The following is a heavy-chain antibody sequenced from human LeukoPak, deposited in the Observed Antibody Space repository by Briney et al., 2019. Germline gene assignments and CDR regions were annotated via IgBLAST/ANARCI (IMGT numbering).Heavy chain of an antibody. Sequence: SVKVSCKASGGTFSSYAISWVRQAPGQGLEWMGGIIPIFGSANYAQNFQGRVTITADESTSTAYMELSSLRSEDTAVYYCAIHPYDYRYFDLWGRGTLVTVSS. D-gene: IGHD5-12*01. CDR3: AIHPYDYRYFDL. V-gene: IGHV1-69*13. CDR2: IIPIFGSA. CDR1: GGTFSSYA. J-gene: IGHJ2*01.